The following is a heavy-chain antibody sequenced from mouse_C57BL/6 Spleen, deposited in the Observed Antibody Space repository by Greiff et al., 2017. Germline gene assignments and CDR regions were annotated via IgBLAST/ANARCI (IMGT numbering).Heavy chain of an antibody. CDR1: GYTFTSYW. J-gene: IGHJ3*01. CDR3: ARGEVQLRPPFAY. Sequence: QVQLQQPGAELVRPGSSVKLSCKASGYTFTSYWMDWVKQRPGQGLEWIGNIYPSDSETHYNQKFKDKATLTVDKYSSTAYMQLSSLTAEDSAVYYCARGEVQLRPPFAYWGQGTLVTVSA. V-gene: IGHV1-61*01. D-gene: IGHD3-2*02. CDR2: IYPSDSET.